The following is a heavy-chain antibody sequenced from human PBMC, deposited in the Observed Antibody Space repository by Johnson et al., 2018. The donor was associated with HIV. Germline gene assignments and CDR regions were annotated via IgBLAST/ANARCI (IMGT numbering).Heavy chain of an antibody. V-gene: IGHV3-74*02. Sequence: MLLVESGGGVVQPGRSLRLSCAASGFTFSSYWMHWVRQDPGKGLVWVSRIKSDGSYTSYADSVKGRFTISRDNAKNTLYLQMNSLRAEDTAVYYCAKRYSGSLRDTFDIWGQGTMVTVSS. D-gene: IGHD1-26*01. CDR2: IKSDGSYT. J-gene: IGHJ3*02. CDR1: GFTFSSYW. CDR3: AKRYSGSLRDTFDI.